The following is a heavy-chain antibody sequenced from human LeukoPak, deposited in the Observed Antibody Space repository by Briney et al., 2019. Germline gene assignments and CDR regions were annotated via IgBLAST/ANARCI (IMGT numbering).Heavy chain of an antibody. CDR3: ARPKGDYYGSGSYYPDY. J-gene: IGHJ4*02. V-gene: IGHV1-18*01. CDR1: GYAFTSCG. CDR2: ISAYNGNT. D-gene: IGHD3-10*01. Sequence: ASVKVSCKASGYAFTSCGISWVRQAPGQGLEWMGWISAYNGNTNYAQKPQGRVTMTTDTSTSTAYMVLRSLRSDATAVYSSARPKGDYYGSGSYYPDYWGQGTLVTVSS.